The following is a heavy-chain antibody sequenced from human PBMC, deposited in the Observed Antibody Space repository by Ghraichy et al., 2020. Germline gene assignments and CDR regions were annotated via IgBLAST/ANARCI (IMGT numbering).Heavy chain of an antibody. Sequence: SETLSLTCAVYGGSFSGYYWSWIRQPPGKGLEWIGEINHSGSTNYNPSLKSRVTISVDTSKNQFSLKLSSVTAADTAVYYCARGARLLLPLLGGRGAFDIWGQGTMVTVSS. CDR1: GGSFSGYY. V-gene: IGHV4-34*01. CDR2: INHSGST. CDR3: ARGARLLLPLLGGRGAFDI. J-gene: IGHJ3*02. D-gene: IGHD2-15*01.